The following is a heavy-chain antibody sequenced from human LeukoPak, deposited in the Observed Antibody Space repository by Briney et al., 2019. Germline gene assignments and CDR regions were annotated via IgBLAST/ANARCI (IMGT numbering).Heavy chain of an antibody. D-gene: IGHD1-26*01. Sequence: SETLSLTCTVSGGSISSYYWSWIRQPPGKGLEWIGYIYYSGSTNYNPSLKSRVTISVDTSKNQFSLKLSSVTAADTAVYYCARSRGWYGMDVWGQGTTVTVSS. CDR3: ARSRGWYGMDV. CDR2: IYYSGST. J-gene: IGHJ6*02. CDR1: GGSISSYY. V-gene: IGHV4-59*08.